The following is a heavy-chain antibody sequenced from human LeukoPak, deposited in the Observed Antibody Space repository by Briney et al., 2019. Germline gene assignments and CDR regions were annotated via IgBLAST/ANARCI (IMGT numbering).Heavy chain of an antibody. J-gene: IGHJ2*01. CDR1: GGSISSYSYY. V-gene: IGHV4-39*07. CDR3: ARSHYDSSGYYPYWYFDL. Sequence: PSETLSLTCTVSGGSISSYSYYWGWIRQPPGKGLEWIGSMYHNGSTYYNPSLKSRVTTSVDTSKNQFSLKLSSVTAADTAVYYCARSHYDSSGYYPYWYFDLWGRGTLVTVSS. CDR2: MYHNGST. D-gene: IGHD3-22*01.